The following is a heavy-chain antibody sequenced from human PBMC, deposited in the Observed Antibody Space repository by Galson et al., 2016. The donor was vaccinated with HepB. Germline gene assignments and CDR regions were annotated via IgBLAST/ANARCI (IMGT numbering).Heavy chain of an antibody. CDR2: VNRDGSGT. CDR3: LSGFTSGI. D-gene: IGHD1-26*01. CDR1: GSTFTDYW. Sequence: SLRLSCAASGSTFTDYWMVWVRQAPGKGLEYVANVNRDGSGTHYMDSAKGRFTISRDNARNSVGLQINSLRPEDTGLYYCLSGFTSGIWGQGTMVTVSS. V-gene: IGHV3-7*01. J-gene: IGHJ3*02.